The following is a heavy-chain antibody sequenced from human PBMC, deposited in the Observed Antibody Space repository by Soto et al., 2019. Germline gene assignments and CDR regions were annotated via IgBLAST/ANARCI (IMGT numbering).Heavy chain of an antibody. D-gene: IGHD6-19*01. CDR1: GFRFSIYS. V-gene: IGHV3-48*02. Sequence: EVQLVESGGNLVQPGGSLRLSCAASGFRFSIYSMNWVRQAPGKGLEWSAYINSDTQTIKYADGGKGRFTISRDNDKNAVYLHMNSLRDEDTAVYYCARSVEGHFDYWGPGTVVTVSA. CDR3: ARSVEGHFDY. J-gene: IGHJ4*02. CDR2: INSDTQTI.